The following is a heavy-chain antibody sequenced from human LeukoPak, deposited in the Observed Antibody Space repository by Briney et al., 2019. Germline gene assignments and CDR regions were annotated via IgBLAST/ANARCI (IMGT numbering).Heavy chain of an antibody. D-gene: IGHD3-10*02. Sequence: GGSLRLSFAASGFTFSSYSMNWVRQAPGKGLEWVSYISSSGSTIYYADSVKGRFTISRDNAKNSLYLQMNSLRAEDTAVYYCAELVITMIGGVWGKGTTVTISS. CDR3: AELVITMIGGV. CDR2: ISSSGSTI. J-gene: IGHJ6*04. V-gene: IGHV3-48*04. CDR1: GFTFSSYS.